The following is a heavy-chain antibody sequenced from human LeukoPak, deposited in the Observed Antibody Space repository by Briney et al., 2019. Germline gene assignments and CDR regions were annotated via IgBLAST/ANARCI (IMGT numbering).Heavy chain of an antibody. CDR3: ARSYYDVLTGYGEVDY. CDR1: GLTFSNYA. CDR2: ISYDGSNK. J-gene: IGHJ4*02. D-gene: IGHD3-9*01. V-gene: IGHV3-30*04. Sequence: GGSLRLSCAASGLTFSNYAMHWVRQAPGKGLEWVAVISYDGSNKYYADSVKGRFTISRDNSKNTLYLQMNSLRAEDTAVYYCARSYYDVLTGYGEVDYWGQGTLVTVSS.